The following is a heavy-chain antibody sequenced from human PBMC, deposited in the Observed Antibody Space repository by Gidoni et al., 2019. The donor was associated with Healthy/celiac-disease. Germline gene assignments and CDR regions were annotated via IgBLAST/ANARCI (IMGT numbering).Heavy chain of an antibody. V-gene: IGHV3-9*01. Sequence: EVQLVESGGGLVQPGRSLRLSCAASGFTFDDYALHWVRQAPGKGLEWVSGMSWNSGSIGYADSVKGRFTISRDNAKNSLYLQMNSLRAEDTALYYCAKDSYYDILTGPNNWFDPWGQGTLVTVSS. CDR2: MSWNSGSI. CDR1: GFTFDDYA. J-gene: IGHJ5*02. D-gene: IGHD3-9*01. CDR3: AKDSYYDILTGPNNWFDP.